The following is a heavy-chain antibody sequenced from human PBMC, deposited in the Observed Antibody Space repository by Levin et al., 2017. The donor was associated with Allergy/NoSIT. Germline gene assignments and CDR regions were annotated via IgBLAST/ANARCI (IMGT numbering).Heavy chain of an antibody. CDR1: GFSLSTSGVG. Sequence: QTLSLTCTFSGFSLSTSGVGVGWIRQPPGKALEWLALIYWDDDKRYSPSLKSRLTITKDTSKNQVVLTMTNMDPVDTATYYCAHKQHSSGWADDAFDIWGQGTMVTVSS. J-gene: IGHJ3*02. V-gene: IGHV2-5*02. D-gene: IGHD6-19*01. CDR3: AHKQHSSGWADDAFDI. CDR2: IYWDDDK.